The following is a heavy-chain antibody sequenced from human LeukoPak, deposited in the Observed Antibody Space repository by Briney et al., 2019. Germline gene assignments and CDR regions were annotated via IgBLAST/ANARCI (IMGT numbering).Heavy chain of an antibody. D-gene: IGHD3-10*01. CDR2: IYTSGST. J-gene: IGHJ4*02. CDR3: ARSSELWFGELLSSPLNYFDY. V-gene: IGHV4-61*02. CDR1: GGSISSGSYY. Sequence: SQTLSLTCTVSGGSISSGSYYWSWIRQPAGKGLEWIGRIYTSGSTNYNPSLKSRVTISVDTSKNQFSLKLSSVTAADTAVYYCARSSELWFGELLSSPLNYFDYWGQGTLVTVSS.